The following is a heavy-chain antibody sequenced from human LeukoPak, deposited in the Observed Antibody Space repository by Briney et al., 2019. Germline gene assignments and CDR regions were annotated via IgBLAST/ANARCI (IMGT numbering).Heavy chain of an antibody. Sequence: PGRSLRLSCAASGFTFSSSAMHWVRQAPGKGLEWVGRIKSKTDGGTTGYAAPVKGRFTISRDDSKNTLYLQMNSLKTEDTAVYYCATGGTPYDFWSGYYNSYLSFWGQGTLVTVSS. CDR2: IKSKTDGGTT. D-gene: IGHD3-3*01. CDR1: GFTFSSSA. CDR3: ATGGTPYDFWSGYYNSYLSF. V-gene: IGHV3-15*07. J-gene: IGHJ4*02.